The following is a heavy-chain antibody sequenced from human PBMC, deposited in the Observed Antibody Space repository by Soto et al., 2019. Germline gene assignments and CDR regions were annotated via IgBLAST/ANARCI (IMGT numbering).Heavy chain of an antibody. CDR1: GCTFGSNA. Sequence: GASVNVSCKASGCTFGSNAISWVRQAPGQVLECIGGIIPIFGTANYAQNFQGRVTITADESTSTAYMELSSLRSEDTAVYYCARGPPHCPAQYTYWGQGTLVIVSS. CDR3: ARGPPHCPAQYTY. CDR2: IIPIFGTA. J-gene: IGHJ4*01. V-gene: IGHV1-69*13. D-gene: IGHD2-2*02.